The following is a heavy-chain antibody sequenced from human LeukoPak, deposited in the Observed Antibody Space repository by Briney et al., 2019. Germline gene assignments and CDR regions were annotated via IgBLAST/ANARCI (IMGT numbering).Heavy chain of an antibody. J-gene: IGHJ5*02. Sequence: SETLSLTCAVYGGSFSGYYWSWIRQPPGKGLEWIGEINHSGSTNYNPSLKSRVTISVDTSKNQFSLKLSSVTAADTAVYYCARPIAAAGYRSWFGPWGQGTLVTVSS. CDR3: ARPIAAAGYRSWFGP. CDR1: GGSFSGYY. D-gene: IGHD6-13*01. V-gene: IGHV4-34*01. CDR2: INHSGST.